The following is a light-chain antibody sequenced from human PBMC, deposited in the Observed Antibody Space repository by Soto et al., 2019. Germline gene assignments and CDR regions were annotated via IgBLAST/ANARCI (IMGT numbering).Light chain of an antibody. CDR1: QSVSSGY. V-gene: IGKV3-20*01. Sequence: EIVLTQSPGTLSLSPGERATLSCRASQSVSSGYLAWYQQKPGQAPRLLIYGASSRATGIPDRFSGSGSGKDFTLTISRLEPEDLVVYYCQQYVSSPQLTFGGGTKVEIK. CDR2: GAS. CDR3: QQYVSSPQLT. J-gene: IGKJ4*01.